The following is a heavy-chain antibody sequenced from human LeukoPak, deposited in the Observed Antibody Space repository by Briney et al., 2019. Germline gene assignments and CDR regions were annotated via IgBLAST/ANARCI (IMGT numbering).Heavy chain of an antibody. CDR1: GLTFSSYA. CDR3: ATAFSRLVPRYNWFDP. V-gene: IGHV3-23*01. J-gene: IGHJ5*02. D-gene: IGHD6-19*01. CDR2: INGSGGST. Sequence: QSGGSLRLSCAASGLTFSSYAMSWVRQAPGKGLEWVSAINGSGGSTYYADSVKGRFTISRENSKNTLYLQMNSLRAQDTAVYYCATAFSRLVPRYNWFDPWGQGTLVTVSS.